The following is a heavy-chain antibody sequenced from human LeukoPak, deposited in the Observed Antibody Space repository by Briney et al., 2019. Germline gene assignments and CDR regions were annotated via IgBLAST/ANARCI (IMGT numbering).Heavy chain of an antibody. D-gene: IGHD3-10*01. V-gene: IGHV4-31*03. J-gene: IGHJ4*02. CDR3: ARGRLAKNFGRVTPGTVIDY. CDR2: IYYSGST. Sequence: SQTLSLTCTVFGGSISSGSYSWSWIRQHPGKCLEWIGYIYYSGSTYYNPSLKSRVSISEDTSKNQFSLNLTSFTAADTAVDYWARGRLAKNFGRVTPGTVIDYWGQGTLVSVSS. CDR1: GGSISSGSYS.